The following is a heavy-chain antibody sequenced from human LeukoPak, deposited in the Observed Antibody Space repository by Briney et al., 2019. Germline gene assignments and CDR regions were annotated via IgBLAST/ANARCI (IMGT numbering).Heavy chain of an antibody. V-gene: IGHV1-69*06. CDR3: ARDQYYYGSGSYYNVHWFDP. D-gene: IGHD3-10*01. J-gene: IGHJ5*02. CDR1: GYTFTGYY. Sequence: SVKVSCKASGYTFTGYYMHWVRQAPGQGLEWMGGIIPIFGTANYAQKFQGRVTITADKSTSTAYMELSSLRSEDTAVYYCARDQYYYGSGSYYNVHWFDPWGQGTLVTVSS. CDR2: IIPIFGTA.